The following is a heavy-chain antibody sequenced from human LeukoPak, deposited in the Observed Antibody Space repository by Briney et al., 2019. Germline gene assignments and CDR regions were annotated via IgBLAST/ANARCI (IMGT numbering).Heavy chain of an antibody. V-gene: IGHV3-49*03. Sequence: GRSLRLSCTASGFSFGDYAMNWFRQAPGKGVEWVGFIRTKTYGGTTEYAASVRGRFTISRDDSKSIAYLQMNSLKTEDTAVYWCSREDRYFDWLSAFHYWGQGTLVTVSS. CDR2: IRTKTYGGTT. CDR3: SREDRYFDWLSAFHY. D-gene: IGHD3-9*01. CDR1: GFSFGDYA. J-gene: IGHJ4*02.